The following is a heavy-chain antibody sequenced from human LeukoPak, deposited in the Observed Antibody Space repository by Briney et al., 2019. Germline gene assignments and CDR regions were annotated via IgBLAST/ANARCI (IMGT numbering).Heavy chain of an antibody. D-gene: IGHD6-19*01. CDR2: IYYSGST. J-gene: IGHJ6*02. V-gene: IGHV4-59*01. CDR1: GGSFSGYY. CDR3: ARDQRAGNYYYYGMDV. Sequence: SETLSLTCAVYGGSFSGYYWSWIRQPPGKGLEWIGYIYYSGSTNYNPSLKSRVTISVDTSKNQFSLKLSSVTAADTAVYYCARDQRAGNYYYYGMDVWGQGTTVTVSS.